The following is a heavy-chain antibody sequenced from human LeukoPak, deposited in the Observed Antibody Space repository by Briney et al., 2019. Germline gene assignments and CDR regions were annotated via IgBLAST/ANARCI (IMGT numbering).Heavy chain of an antibody. D-gene: IGHD3-10*01. CDR1: RFAFSRYS. CDR2: TSSDLNVK. V-gene: IGHV3-30*03. CDR3: AREGYYGSGSPPSLYFDY. J-gene: IGHJ4*02. Sequence: GGSLRLSCAASRFAFSRYSMHWVRQAPGKGLEWVAVTSSDLNVKLYADSVKGRFTISRDNSRSTLYLQMNSLRPEDTAIYYCAREGYYGSGSPPSLYFDYWGQGTLVTVSS.